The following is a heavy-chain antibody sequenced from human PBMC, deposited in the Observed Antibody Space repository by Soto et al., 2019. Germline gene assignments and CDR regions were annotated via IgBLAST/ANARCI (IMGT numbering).Heavy chain of an antibody. CDR1: GLTFSSYA. V-gene: IGHV3-30-3*01. CDR3: ARERSYYYDSSGYSHYYYYYGMDV. D-gene: IGHD3-22*01. CDR2: ISYDGSNK. J-gene: IGHJ6*02. Sequence: GGALRLSCAASGLTFSSYAMHWVRQPPGTGLEWVAVISYDGSNKYYADAVKGGFTISKDNSKSTLYLQMNSVRAEDTAVYYCARERSYYYDSSGYSHYYYYYGMDVWGQGTTVTVYS.